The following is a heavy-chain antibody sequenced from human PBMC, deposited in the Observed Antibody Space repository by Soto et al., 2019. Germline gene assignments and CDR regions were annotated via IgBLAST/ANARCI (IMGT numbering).Heavy chain of an antibody. D-gene: IGHD2-21*02. Sequence: QITLKESGPTLAKPTQTLTLTCTFSGFSLSTGGMGVGWIRQPPGKALEWLALIYLDGDRRYRPSLMSRLTIAKDTSKNQVVLTMTSMEPVDTATYYCVHSRCGGDCLQSYSSHYYYGMDIWGQGTTVTFSS. CDR2: IYLDGDR. CDR3: VHSRCGGDCLQSYSSHYYYGMDI. V-gene: IGHV2-5*02. CDR1: GFSLSTGGMG. J-gene: IGHJ6*02.